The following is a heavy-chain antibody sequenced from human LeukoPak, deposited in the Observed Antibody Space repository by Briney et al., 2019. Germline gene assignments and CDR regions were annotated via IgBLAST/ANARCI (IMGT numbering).Heavy chain of an antibody. CDR2: IYPGDSDT. J-gene: IGHJ6*02. CDR3: ARQVLRYAQGPAPYYYGMDV. D-gene: IGHD3-9*01. Sequence: PGESLKISCKGSGYSFTSYWIGWVRQMPGKGLEWMGIIYPGDSDTRYSPSFQGQVTISADKSISTAYLQWSSLKASDTAMYYCARQVLRYAQGPAPYYYGMDVWGQGTTVTVSS. CDR1: GYSFTSYW. V-gene: IGHV5-51*01.